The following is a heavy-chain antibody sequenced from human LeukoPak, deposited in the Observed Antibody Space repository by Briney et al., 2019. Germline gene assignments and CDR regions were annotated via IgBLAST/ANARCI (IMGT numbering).Heavy chain of an antibody. J-gene: IGHJ4*02. CDR3: AKDNIVVVPAALTNDY. CDR1: GFTFSSYA. D-gene: IGHD2-2*01. CDR2: ISGSGGST. V-gene: IGHV3-23*01. Sequence: PGGSLRLSCAASGFTFSSYAMSWVRQAPGKGLVWVSAISGSGGSTYYADSVKGRFTISRDNSKNTLYLQMNSLRAEDTAVYYCAKDNIVVVPAALTNDYWGQGTLVTVSS.